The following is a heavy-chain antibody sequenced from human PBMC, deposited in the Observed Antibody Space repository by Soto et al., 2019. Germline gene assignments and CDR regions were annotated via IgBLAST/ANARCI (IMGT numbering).Heavy chain of an antibody. CDR3: AREYCSSTSCFAFDY. CDR2: IYHSGST. D-gene: IGHD2-2*01. J-gene: IGHJ4*02. CDR1: SGSISSSNW. V-gene: IGHV4-4*02. Sequence: QVQLQESGPGLVKPSGTLSLTCAVSSGSISSSNWWSWVRQPPGKGLEWIGEIYHSGSTNYNPSLKSRVTISVDKSKSQFSLKLSSVTAADTAVYYCAREYCSSTSCFAFDYWGQGTLVTVSS.